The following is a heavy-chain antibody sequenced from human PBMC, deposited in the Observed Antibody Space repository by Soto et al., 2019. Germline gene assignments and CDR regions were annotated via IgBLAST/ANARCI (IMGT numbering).Heavy chain of an antibody. CDR2: IYYDGNT. D-gene: IGHD2-8*01. V-gene: IGHV4-39*01. CDR1: GGSITSNSHY. J-gene: IGHJ4*02. CDR3: ARSSIVPRLLMYPFDY. Sequence: SETLSLTCIVSGGSITSNSHYRGWIRQPPGKGLESIGNIYYDGNTYYNPSLKSRVTISLDTSKNQFSLRLNSVTAADTAVYYCARSSIVPRLLMYPFDYWGQGTLVTVS.